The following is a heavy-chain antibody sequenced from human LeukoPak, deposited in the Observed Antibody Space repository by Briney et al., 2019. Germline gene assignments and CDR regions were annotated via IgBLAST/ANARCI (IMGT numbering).Heavy chain of an antibody. CDR1: GFTVGDDA. Sequence: PVRSLRFSCTASGFTVGDDAMCWLRQAPGKGLEWVGFIRSKAYGGTTEYAASVKGRFTISRDDSKSIAYLQMNSLKTEDTAVYYCTSDFWSGYYWSWYWGQGTLVTVSS. CDR2: IRSKAYGGTT. D-gene: IGHD3-3*01. CDR3: TSDFWSGYYWSWY. J-gene: IGHJ4*02. V-gene: IGHV3-49*03.